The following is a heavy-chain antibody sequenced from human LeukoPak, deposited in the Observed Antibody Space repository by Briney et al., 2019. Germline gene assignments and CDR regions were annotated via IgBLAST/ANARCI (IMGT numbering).Heavy chain of an antibody. V-gene: IGHV4-59*01. CDR3: ATVASGWYPDY. D-gene: IGHD6-19*01. Sequence: SETLSLTCTVSGGSNSSFYYTWIRQPPGKGLEWIGYIDSSGITNYNSSLNSRVTISLDTSQNQFSLKLNSVTAADTAVYYCATVASGWYPDYWGQGALVTVAS. CDR2: IDSSGIT. J-gene: IGHJ4*02. CDR1: GGSNSSFY.